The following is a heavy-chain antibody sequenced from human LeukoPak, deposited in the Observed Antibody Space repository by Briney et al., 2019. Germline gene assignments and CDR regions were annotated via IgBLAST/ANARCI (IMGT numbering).Heavy chain of an antibody. V-gene: IGHV1-69*13. CDR2: IIPIFGIA. CDR1: GGTFSSYA. J-gene: IGHJ5*02. CDR3: ARGQLERLWWFDP. D-gene: IGHD1-1*01. Sequence: GASVKVSCKASGGTFSSYAISWVRQAPGQGLEWMGGIIPIFGIANYAQKFQGRVTITADESTSTAYMELSSLRSEDTAVYYCARGQLERLWWFDPWGQGTLVTVSS.